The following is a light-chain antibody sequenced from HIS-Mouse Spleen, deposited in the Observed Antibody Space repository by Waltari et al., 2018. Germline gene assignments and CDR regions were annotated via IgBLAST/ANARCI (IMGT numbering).Light chain of an antibody. J-gene: IGLJ2*01. Sequence: SYELTHPPSVSVSAGQTARITCSGDALQKKYAYWCHQKSGQAPVLVICEDSKRPSGSPERFSGSSSGKMAASTISRAQVEDEADYYCYSTDSSGNNRVFGGGTKLTVL. CDR2: EDS. CDR1: ALQKKY. CDR3: YSTDSSGNNRV. V-gene: IGLV3-10*01.